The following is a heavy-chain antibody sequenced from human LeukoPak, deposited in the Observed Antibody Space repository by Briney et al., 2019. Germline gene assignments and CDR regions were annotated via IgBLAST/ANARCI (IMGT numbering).Heavy chain of an antibody. CDR3: AKDRTGWELQGVDY. V-gene: IGHV3-30*02. Sequence: GGSLRLACAASRFTFSSYGMHWVRQAPGKGLEWVAFIRYDGSHKYYADSVKGRFTISRDNSKNTLYLQMNSLRAEDTAVYYCAKDRTGWELQGVDYWGQGTLVTVSS. CDR2: IRYDGSHK. D-gene: IGHD1-26*01. J-gene: IGHJ4*02. CDR1: RFTFSSYG.